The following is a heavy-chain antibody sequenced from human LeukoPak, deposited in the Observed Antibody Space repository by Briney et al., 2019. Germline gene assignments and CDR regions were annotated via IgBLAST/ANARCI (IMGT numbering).Heavy chain of an antibody. CDR2: IKQDGSET. CDR1: GFTFSTYW. J-gene: IGHJ4*02. Sequence: GGSLILSCAASGFTFSTYWMTWLRQAPGKGLEWVANIKQDGSETYYVDSVKGRFTISRDNAKNSLYLQMNSLRAEDTAVYYCARHTGTYFNYWGQGTLVTVSS. CDR3: ARHTGTYFNY. D-gene: IGHD1-26*01. V-gene: IGHV3-7*01.